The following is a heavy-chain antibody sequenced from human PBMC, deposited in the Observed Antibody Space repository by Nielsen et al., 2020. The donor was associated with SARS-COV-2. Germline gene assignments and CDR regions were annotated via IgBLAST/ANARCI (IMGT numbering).Heavy chain of an antibody. D-gene: IGHD3-10*01. CDR3: ARALRTMVRGEADAFDI. V-gene: IGHV4-31*03. CDR1: GGSISSGGYY. Sequence: SETLSLTCTVSGGSISSGGYYWSWIRQHPGKGLEWIGYIYYSGSTYYNPSLKSRVTISVDTSKNQFSLKLSSVTAADTAVYYCARALRTMVRGEADAFDIWGQGTMVTVSS. CDR2: IYYSGST. J-gene: IGHJ3*02.